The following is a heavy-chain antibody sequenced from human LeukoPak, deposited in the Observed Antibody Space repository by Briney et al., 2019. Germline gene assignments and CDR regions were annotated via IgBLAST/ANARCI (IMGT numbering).Heavy chain of an antibody. J-gene: IGHJ4*02. CDR1: GVSMSCCY. Sequence: PSETLSLTCTVSGVSMSCCYWSWLRQTPGKGLEWIGYVYYSGTTNYNPSLKSRVTMSIDTSRNQFSLNLTSVTAADTAAYYCARGARFPDYWGQGTLVTVSS. CDR2: VYYSGTT. V-gene: IGHV4-59*01. CDR3: ARGARFPDY. D-gene: IGHD3-10*01.